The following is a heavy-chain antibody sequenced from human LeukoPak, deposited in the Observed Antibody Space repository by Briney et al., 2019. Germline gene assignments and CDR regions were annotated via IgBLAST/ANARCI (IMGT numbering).Heavy chain of an antibody. J-gene: IGHJ5*02. D-gene: IGHD2-15*01. CDR2: IYTSGST. V-gene: IGHV4-4*07. CDR1: GGSISSYY. Sequence: PSETLSLTCTVSGGSISSYYWSWIRQPAGKGLEGIGRIYTSGSTNYNPSLKSRVTMSVDTSKNQFSLKLSSVTAADTAVYYCASDLRYCSGGSCYSNWFDPWGQGTLVTVSS. CDR3: ASDLRYCSGGSCYSNWFDP.